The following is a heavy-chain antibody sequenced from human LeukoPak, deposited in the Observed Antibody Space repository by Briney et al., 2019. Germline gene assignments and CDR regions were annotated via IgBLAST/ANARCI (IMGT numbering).Heavy chain of an antibody. V-gene: IGHV3-23*01. CDR1: GFTFSSYA. CDR2: ISGSGGST. J-gene: IGHJ6*03. Sequence: GGSLRLSCAASGFTFSSYAMSWVRQAPGKGLEWVSAISGSGGSTYYADSVKGRFTISRDNSKNTLYLQMNSLRAEDTAVYYCAKDPRANRRGRPSQTPVYYYMDVWGKGTTVTVSS. D-gene: IGHD3-16*01. CDR3: AKDPRANRRGRPSQTPVYYYMDV.